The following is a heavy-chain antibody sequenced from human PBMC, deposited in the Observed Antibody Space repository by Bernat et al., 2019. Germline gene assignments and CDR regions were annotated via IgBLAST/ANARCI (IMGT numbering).Heavy chain of an antibody. V-gene: IGHV3-7*03. CDR1: GFTFSSHW. CDR3: ARLGYRLAEY. D-gene: IGHD3-16*02. Sequence: EVQLVESGGGLVQPGGSLILSCAASGFTFSSHWMGWFGRAPGRELRWWANLNQDGSETYYVDSLKGRFTISRDNTKNSLYLQMNSLRTEDTAVYFCARLGYRLAEYWGQGTLVTVSA. J-gene: IGHJ4*02. CDR2: LNQDGSET.